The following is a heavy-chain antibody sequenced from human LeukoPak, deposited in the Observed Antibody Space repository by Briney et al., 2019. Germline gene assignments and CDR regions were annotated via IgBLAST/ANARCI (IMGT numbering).Heavy chain of an antibody. CDR2: ISARTNYI. D-gene: IGHD2-15*01. V-gene: IGHV3-21*01. CDR3: ARGRVVELAATRTSLGS. J-gene: IGHJ5*02. Sequence: GGSLRLSCAASGFTFSIYSMNWVRQAPGKGLEWVSSISARTNYIYYADSVKGRFTISRDNAKNSLYLQMNSLTADDTAVYYCARGRVVELAATRTSLGSWGQGTLVTVSS. CDR1: GFTFSIYS.